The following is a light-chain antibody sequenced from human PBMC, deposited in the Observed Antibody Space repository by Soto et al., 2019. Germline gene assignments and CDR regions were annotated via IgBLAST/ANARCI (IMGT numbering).Light chain of an antibody. CDR3: QQYYSAPT. CDR1: QSILYSSNNKNY. CDR2: WAS. Sequence: DIVMTQSPDSLAVSLGERATINCKSSQSILYSSNNKNYLAWYQQKPGQPPKLLIYWASTRESGVPDRFSCSGSGTDFTLTISSLQAEDVAVYYCQQYYSAPTFGQGTKLDIK. J-gene: IGKJ2*01. V-gene: IGKV4-1*01.